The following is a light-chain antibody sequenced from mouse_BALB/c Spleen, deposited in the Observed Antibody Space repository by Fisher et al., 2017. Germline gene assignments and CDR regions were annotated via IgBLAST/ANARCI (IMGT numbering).Light chain of an antibody. CDR2: DTS. Sequence: IVMTQSPAIMSASPGEKVTMTCSASSSVSYMYWYQQKSGTSPKRWIYDTSKLASGVPARFSGSGSGTSYSLTISSMEGEDAATYYCQQFTSSPYMYTFGGGTKLEIK. V-gene: IGKV4-59*01. J-gene: IGKJ2*01. CDR3: QQFTSSPYMYT. CDR1: SSVSY.